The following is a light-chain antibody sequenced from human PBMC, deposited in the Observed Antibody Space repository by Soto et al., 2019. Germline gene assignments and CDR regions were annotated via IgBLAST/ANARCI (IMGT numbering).Light chain of an antibody. J-gene: IGKJ3*01. Sequence: DIQMTQSPSTLSASVGDRVTITCRASQSISSWLAWYQQKPGKAPNLLIYKASSLESGVPSRFGGSGSGTEFTLTISSLQPDDFATYYCQRYSSYPLPFGPGTKVDI. V-gene: IGKV1-5*03. CDR2: KAS. CDR1: QSISSW. CDR3: QRYSSYPLP.